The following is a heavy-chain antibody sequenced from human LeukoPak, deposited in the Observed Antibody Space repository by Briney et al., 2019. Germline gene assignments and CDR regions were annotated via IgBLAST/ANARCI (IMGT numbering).Heavy chain of an antibody. Sequence: AGGSLRLSCAASGFTFDDYAMHWVRQAPWKGLEWVSTISWNSGSVDYADSVKGRFTISRDNAKNSLYLQMNSLRVEDTAVYYCARGDGYAQRDWGQGTLVTVSS. V-gene: IGHV3-9*01. CDR3: ARGDGYAQRD. CDR1: GFTFDDYA. J-gene: IGHJ4*02. D-gene: IGHD5-12*01. CDR2: ISWNSGSV.